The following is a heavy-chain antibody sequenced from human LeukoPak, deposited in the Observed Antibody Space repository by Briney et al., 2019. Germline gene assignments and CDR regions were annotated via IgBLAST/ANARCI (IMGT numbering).Heavy chain of an antibody. J-gene: IGHJ6*03. CDR2: IIPIFGTA. Sequence: SVKVSCKASGGTFSSYAISWVRQAPGQGLEWMGGIIPIFGTANYAQKFQGRVTMTRDTSISTAYMELSRLRSDDTAVYYCARGGYSYGWFYYYYMDVWGKGTTVTISS. CDR1: GGTFSSYA. D-gene: IGHD5-18*01. CDR3: ARGGYSYGWFYYYYMDV. V-gene: IGHV1-69*05.